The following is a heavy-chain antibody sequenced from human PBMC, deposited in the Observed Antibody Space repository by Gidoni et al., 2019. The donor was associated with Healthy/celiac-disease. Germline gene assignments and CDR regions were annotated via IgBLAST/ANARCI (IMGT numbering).Heavy chain of an antibody. V-gene: IGHV4-38-2*02. Sequence: QVQLQESGPGLGKPSETLSLTCTVSGYSISSGYYWGWIRQPPGKGLEWIGSIYHSGSTYYNPSLKSRVTISVDTSKNQFSLKLSSVTAADTAVYYCASAIAAPIYDYWGQGTLVTVSS. CDR3: ASAIAAPIYDY. J-gene: IGHJ4*02. D-gene: IGHD6-13*01. CDR1: GYSISSGYY. CDR2: IYHSGST.